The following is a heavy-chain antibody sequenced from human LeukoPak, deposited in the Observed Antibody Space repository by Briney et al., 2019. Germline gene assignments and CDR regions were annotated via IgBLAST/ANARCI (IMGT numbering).Heavy chain of an antibody. J-gene: IGHJ4*02. CDR2: ISSSSSYI. V-gene: IGHV3-21*01. D-gene: IGHD1-26*01. CDR3: ARVVGATRNYFDY. Sequence: PGGSLGLSCAASGFTFSSYSMNWVRQAPGKGLEWVSSISSSSSYIYYADSVKGRFTISRDNAKNSLYLQMNSLRAEDTAVYYCARVVGATRNYFDYWGQGTLVTVSS. CDR1: GFTFSSYS.